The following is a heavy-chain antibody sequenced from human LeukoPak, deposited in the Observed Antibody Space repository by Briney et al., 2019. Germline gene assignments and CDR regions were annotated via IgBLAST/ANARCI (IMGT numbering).Heavy chain of an antibody. CDR1: GFTFSSYG. J-gene: IGHJ6*04. CDR2: IWYDGSNK. Sequence: GRSLRLSCAASGFTFSSYGLHWVRQAPGKGLEWVAVIWYDGSNKYYADSVKGRFTISRDNSKNTLYLQMNSLRAEDTAVYYYARDHCSSTSCYAYYYYGMDVWGKGTTVTVSS. CDR3: ARDHCSSTSCYAYYYYGMDV. D-gene: IGHD2-2*01. V-gene: IGHV3-33*01.